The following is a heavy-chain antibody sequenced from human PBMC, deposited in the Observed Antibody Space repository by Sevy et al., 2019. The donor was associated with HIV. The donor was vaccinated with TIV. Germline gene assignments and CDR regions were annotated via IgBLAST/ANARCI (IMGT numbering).Heavy chain of an antibody. Sequence: GGSLRLSCAASGFTFSRYSMNWVRQAPGKGLEWVSSISSSGYYIYYADSVEGRFTMSGDNAKNSPSLQMNSLRAEDTAVYYCARDYTSSWYGGAFDIWGQGTMVTVSS. D-gene: IGHD6-13*01. CDR3: ARDYTSSWYGGAFDI. J-gene: IGHJ3*02. V-gene: IGHV3-21*01. CDR1: GFTFSRYS. CDR2: ISSSGYYI.